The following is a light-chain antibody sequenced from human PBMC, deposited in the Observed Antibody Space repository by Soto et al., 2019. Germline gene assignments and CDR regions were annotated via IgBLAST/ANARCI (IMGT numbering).Light chain of an antibody. CDR3: QQYNGWPT. Sequence: EIVLTQSPATLSLSPGARATLSCRASQSVSSYLAWYQQQPGQAPRLLIYDASNRATGIPARFSGSGSGTEFTLTISSLMSDDSAVYYCQQYNGWPTFGQGTKVDIK. V-gene: IGKV3-11*01. J-gene: IGKJ1*01. CDR2: DAS. CDR1: QSVSSY.